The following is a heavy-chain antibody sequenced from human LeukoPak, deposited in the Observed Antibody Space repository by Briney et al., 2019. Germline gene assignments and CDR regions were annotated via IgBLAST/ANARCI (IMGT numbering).Heavy chain of an antibody. Sequence: GESLKISCKGSGYSFTTYWIGWVRQMPGKGLEWMGIIYPGDSDTRYSPSFQGQVTISAGKSISTAYLQWSTLKASDTAMYYCARLQYSTSGWFDPWGQGTLVTVSS. V-gene: IGHV5-51*01. CDR1: GYSFTTYW. D-gene: IGHD6-6*01. J-gene: IGHJ5*02. CDR3: ARLQYSTSGWFDP. CDR2: IYPGDSDT.